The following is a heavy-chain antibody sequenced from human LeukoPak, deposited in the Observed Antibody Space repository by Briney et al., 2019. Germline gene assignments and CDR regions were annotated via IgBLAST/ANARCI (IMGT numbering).Heavy chain of an antibody. CDR3: ARESMVRGVIETYFDY. J-gene: IGHJ4*02. Sequence: ASVKVSCKASGGTFSSYAISWVRQAPGQGLEWMGRIIPILGIANYAQKFQGRVTITADKSTSTAYMELSSLRSEDTAVCYCARESMVRGVIETYFDYWGQGTLVTVSS. CDR2: IIPILGIA. D-gene: IGHD3-10*01. CDR1: GGTFSSYA. V-gene: IGHV1-69*04.